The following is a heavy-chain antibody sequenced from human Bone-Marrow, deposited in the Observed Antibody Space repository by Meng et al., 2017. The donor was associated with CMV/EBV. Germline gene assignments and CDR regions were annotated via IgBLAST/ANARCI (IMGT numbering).Heavy chain of an antibody. CDR2: IKQDGSDK. V-gene: IGHV3-7*03. CDR1: GLSFSRFW. CDR3: VRGDGWSSDY. J-gene: IGHJ4*02. D-gene: IGHD6-19*01. Sequence: EVQLVESGGVLVQPGGSLRLSCAAFGLSFSRFWMSWVRQAPGKGLEWVATIKQDGSDKYYVDFVKGRLTISKDNARNSLYLQMDSLRAEDTAVYYCVRGDGWSSDYWGQGSLVTVSS.